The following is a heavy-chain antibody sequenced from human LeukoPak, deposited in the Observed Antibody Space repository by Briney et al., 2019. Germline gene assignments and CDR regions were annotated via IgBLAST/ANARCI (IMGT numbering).Heavy chain of an antibody. CDR1: GFTFSSYW. D-gene: IGHD5-12*01. V-gene: IGHV3-7*01. Sequence: GGSLRLSCAASGFTFSSYWMSWVRQAPGKGLEWVSNIKQDGSEKSYADPVKGRFTISRDNAKNSLHLQMNSLRAEDTAVYYCAREGALGGEEGYDNGDDAFDIWGQGTMVTVSS. J-gene: IGHJ3*02. CDR3: AREGALGGEEGYDNGDDAFDI. CDR2: IKQDGSEK.